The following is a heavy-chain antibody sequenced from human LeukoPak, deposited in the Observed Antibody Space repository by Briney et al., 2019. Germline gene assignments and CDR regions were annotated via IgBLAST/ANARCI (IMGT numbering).Heavy chain of an antibody. CDR1: GFTFSSYA. CDR2: ISYDGSNK. V-gene: IGHV3-30*04. J-gene: IGHJ4*02. Sequence: PGRSLRLSCAASGFTFSSYAMHWVRQAPGKGLEWVAVISYDGSNKYYADSVKGRFTISRDNSKNTLYPQMNSLRAEDTAVYYCARATYYDFWSGYPYPYYFDYWGQGTLVTVSS. CDR3: ARATYYDFWSGYPYPYYFDY. D-gene: IGHD3-3*01.